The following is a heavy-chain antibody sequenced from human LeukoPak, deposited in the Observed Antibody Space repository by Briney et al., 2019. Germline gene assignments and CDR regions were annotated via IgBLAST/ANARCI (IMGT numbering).Heavy chain of an antibody. CDR3: ARDGSSSGWFDP. CDR2: INPNSGGT. V-gene: IGHV1-2*02. Sequence: ASVKVSCKASGYTFIGYYIHWVRQAPGQGLEWMGWINPNSGGTNYAQKFQGRGAMTRDMSTSTVYMELSSLRSEDTAVYHCARDGSSSGWFDPWGQGTLVTVSS. CDR1: GYTFIGYY. D-gene: IGHD6-6*01. J-gene: IGHJ5*02.